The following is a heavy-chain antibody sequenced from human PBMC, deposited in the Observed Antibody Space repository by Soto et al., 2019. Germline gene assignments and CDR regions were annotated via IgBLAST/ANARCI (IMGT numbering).Heavy chain of an antibody. D-gene: IGHD2-15*01. V-gene: IGHV4-61*01. CDR3: ARDRSGGTHFADL. CDR1: GGSVSSGSYY. Sequence: SETLSLTCTVSGGSVSSGSYYWSWIRQPPGKGLEWIGYIYYSGSTNYNPSLKSRVTISVDTSKNQFSLKLSSVTAADTAVYYCARDRSGGTHFADLWGQGTLVTVSS. CDR2: IYYSGST. J-gene: IGHJ5*02.